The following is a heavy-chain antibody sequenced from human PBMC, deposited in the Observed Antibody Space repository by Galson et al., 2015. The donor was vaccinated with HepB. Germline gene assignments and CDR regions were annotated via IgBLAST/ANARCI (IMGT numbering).Heavy chain of an antibody. J-gene: IGHJ4*02. CDR1: GFTFSNYA. CDR2: IKKDGREK. CDR3: ASGYKYGYLFDY. D-gene: IGHD5-18*01. V-gene: IGHV3-7*03. Sequence: SLRLSCAASGFTFSNYAMSWVRQAPGKGLEWVANIKKDGREKYYVDSVKGRFTISRDNAKNSLYLQMNSLRAEDTAVYFCASGYKYGYLFDYWGQGTLVTVSS.